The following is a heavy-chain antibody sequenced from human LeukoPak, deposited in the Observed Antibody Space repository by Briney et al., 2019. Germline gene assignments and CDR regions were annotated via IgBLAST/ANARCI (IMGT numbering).Heavy chain of an antibody. Sequence: PGVSLRLSCAASEFIFSRYSMHWVGQAPAKGLDGVAVLSYDDTNEHYAACVAGRFTISRDNFKNTLYLQMDSLRPDETAVYWCARDRRDGHHLPFHLDPWGEGTLVSVSS. V-gene: IGHV3-30*04. CDR3: ARDRRDGHHLPFHLDP. CDR2: LSYDDTNE. CDR1: EFIFSRYS. J-gene: IGHJ5*02. D-gene: IGHD5-24*01.